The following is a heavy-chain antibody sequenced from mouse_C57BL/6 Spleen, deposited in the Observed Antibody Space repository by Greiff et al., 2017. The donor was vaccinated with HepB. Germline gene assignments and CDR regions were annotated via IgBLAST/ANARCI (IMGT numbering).Heavy chain of an antibody. CDR1: GYTFTSYW. J-gene: IGHJ4*01. D-gene: IGHD3-2*02. CDR2: IDPSDSYT. V-gene: IGHV1-59*01. CDR3: ARNRLRSSYAMDY. Sequence: QVHVKQPGAELVRPGTSVKLSCKASGYTFTSYWMHWVKQRPGQGLEWIGVIDPSDSYTNYNQKFKGKATLTVDTSSSTAYMQLSSLTSEDSAVYYCARNRLRSSYAMDYWGQGTSVTVSS.